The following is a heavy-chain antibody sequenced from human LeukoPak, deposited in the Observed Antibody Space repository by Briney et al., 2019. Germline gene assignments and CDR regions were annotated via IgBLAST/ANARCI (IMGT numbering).Heavy chain of an antibody. Sequence: GESLKISCKGSGYSFTSYWIGWVRQMPRKGLEWMGIIYPGDSDTRYSPSFQGQVTISADKSISTAYLQWSSLKASDTAMYYCARSPSNYDILTGPPFDYWGQGTLVTVSS. J-gene: IGHJ4*02. V-gene: IGHV5-51*01. D-gene: IGHD3-9*01. CDR3: ARSPSNYDILTGPPFDY. CDR1: GYSFTSYW. CDR2: IYPGDSDT.